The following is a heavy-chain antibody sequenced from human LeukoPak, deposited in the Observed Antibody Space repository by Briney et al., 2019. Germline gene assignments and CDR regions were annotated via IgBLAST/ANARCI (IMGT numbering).Heavy chain of an antibody. CDR3: ARQTAMGRSGDY. J-gene: IGHJ4*02. Sequence: GESLKISCKASGYSFTSYWMGWVRQMPGKGLEWMGIIDPSDSDTRYTPSFQGQVTISADKYLTTAYLQWNSLKASDTAMYYCARQTAMGRSGDYWGQGTLVTVSS. D-gene: IGHD5-18*01. V-gene: IGHV5-51*01. CDR1: GYSFTSYW. CDR2: IDPSDSDT.